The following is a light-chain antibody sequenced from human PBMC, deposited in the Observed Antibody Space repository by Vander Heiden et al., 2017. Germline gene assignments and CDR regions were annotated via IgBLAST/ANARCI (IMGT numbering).Light chain of an antibody. Sequence: HSALTHPPPASGSPGQSLTLSCTGTSSDIGAYNYFSWYQQPPGKAPKLVIYDVTKRPSGVPDRFSASKSGNTASLTVSGLRAEDEADYYCSSYAGTNNWGVFGGGTKLTVL. CDR1: SSDIGAYNY. CDR3: SSYAGTNNWGV. CDR2: DVT. V-gene: IGLV2-8*01. J-gene: IGLJ2*01.